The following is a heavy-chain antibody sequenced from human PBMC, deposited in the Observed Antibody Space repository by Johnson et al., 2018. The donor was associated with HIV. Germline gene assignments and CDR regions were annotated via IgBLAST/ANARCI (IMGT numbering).Heavy chain of an antibody. Sequence: VHLVESGGGVVQPGRSLRLSCAASGFTFSSYAMHWVRQAPGKGLEWVAVISYDGSNKYYADSVKGRFTISRDNSKNTLYLQMNSLRAEDTAVFYCARDAKVGYGDAFDIWGHGTMVTVSS. CDR2: ISYDGSNK. V-gene: IGHV3-30*04. CDR3: ARDAKVGYGDAFDI. D-gene: IGHD5-12*01. J-gene: IGHJ3*02. CDR1: GFTFSSYA.